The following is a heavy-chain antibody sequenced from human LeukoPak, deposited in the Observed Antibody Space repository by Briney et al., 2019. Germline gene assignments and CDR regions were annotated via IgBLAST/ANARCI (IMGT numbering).Heavy chain of an antibody. CDR1: GYTFTSYY. D-gene: IGHD2-2*01. CDR3: ARGKGYCSSTSCRTGAFDI. Sequence: ASVKVSCKASGYTFTSYYMHWVRQAPGQGLEWMGIINPSGGSTSYAQKIQGRVTMTRDTSTSTVYMELSSLRSEDTAVYYCARGKGYCSSTSCRTGAFDIWGQGTMVTVSS. V-gene: IGHV1-46*01. CDR2: INPSGGST. J-gene: IGHJ3*02.